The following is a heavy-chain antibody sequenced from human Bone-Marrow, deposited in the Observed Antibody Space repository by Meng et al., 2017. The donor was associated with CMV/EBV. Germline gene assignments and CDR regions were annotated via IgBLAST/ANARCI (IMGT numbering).Heavy chain of an antibody. CDR1: GYTFTGYY. CDR2: ISAYSGGT. J-gene: IGHJ4*02. V-gene: IGHV1-2*02. D-gene: IGHD3-10*01. CDR3: ARGDLTMVRGVTDY. Sequence: ASVKVSCKASGYTFTGYYMHWVRQVPGQGLEWMGWISAYSGGTNYAQKFQGRVTMTRDTSISTAYMELSRLRSDDTAVYYCARGDLTMVRGVTDYWGQGTLVTVSS.